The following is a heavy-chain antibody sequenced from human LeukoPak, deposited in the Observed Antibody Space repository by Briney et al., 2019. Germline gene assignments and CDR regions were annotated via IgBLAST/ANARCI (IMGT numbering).Heavy chain of an antibody. CDR2: INPNSGGT. V-gene: IGHV1-2*02. CDR3: ARCTSGSFNAQFDY. CDR1: GYTFTGYY. J-gene: IGHJ4*02. Sequence: ASVKVSCKASGYTFTGYYMHWVRQAPGQGLEWMGWINPNSGGTNYALKFQGRVTMTRDTSISTAYMELSRLRSDDTAVYYCARCTSGSFNAQFDYWGQGTLVTVSS. D-gene: IGHD1-26*01.